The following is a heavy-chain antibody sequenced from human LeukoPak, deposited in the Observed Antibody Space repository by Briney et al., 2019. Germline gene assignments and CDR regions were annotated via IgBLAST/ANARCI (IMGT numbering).Heavy chain of an antibody. Sequence: ASVKVSCKASGYTFTSYGISWVRQAPGQGLEWMGWINPNSGGTNYAQKFQGRVTMTRDTSISTAYMELSRLRSDDTAVYYCARDIGGQWQLVLDYWGQGTLVTVSS. V-gene: IGHV1-2*02. CDR3: ARDIGGQWQLVLDY. D-gene: IGHD6-13*01. CDR1: GYTFTSYG. CDR2: INPNSGGT. J-gene: IGHJ4*02.